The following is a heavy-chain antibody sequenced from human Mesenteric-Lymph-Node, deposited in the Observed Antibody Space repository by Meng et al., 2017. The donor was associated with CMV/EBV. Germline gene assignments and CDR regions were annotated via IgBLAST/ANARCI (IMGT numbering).Heavy chain of an antibody. CDR2: ISSSSSYI. CDR3: ARLRDAFDI. CDR1: GFTFSSYS. J-gene: IGHJ3*02. Sequence: GESLKISCAASGFTFSSYSMNWVRQAPGKGLEWVSSISSSSSYIYYADSVKGRFTVSRDNAKNSLYLQMNSLRAEDTAVYYCARLRDAFDIWGQGTTVTVSS. V-gene: IGHV3-21*01.